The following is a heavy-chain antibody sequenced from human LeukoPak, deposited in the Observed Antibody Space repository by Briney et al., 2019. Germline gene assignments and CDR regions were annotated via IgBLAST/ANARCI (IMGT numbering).Heavy chain of an antibody. CDR1: GFTLSHYA. V-gene: IGHV3-21*06. J-gene: IGHJ4*02. Sequence: GGSLRLSCAASGFTLSHYAMDWVRQAPGKGLEWVSSISSSSGYIYYADSVKGRFTVSRDSAKNSLYLQMNSLGAADTAVYYCARGRITAAGTETSYPDYWGQGTLVTVSS. D-gene: IGHD6-13*01. CDR2: ISSSSGYI. CDR3: ARGRITAAGTETSYPDY.